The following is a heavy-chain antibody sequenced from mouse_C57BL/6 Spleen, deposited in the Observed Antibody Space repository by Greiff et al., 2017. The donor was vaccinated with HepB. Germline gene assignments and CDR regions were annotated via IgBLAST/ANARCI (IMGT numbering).Heavy chain of an antibody. J-gene: IGHJ3*01. D-gene: IGHD2-4*01. V-gene: IGHV1-15*01. CDR2: IDPETGGT. CDR3: TNNYDYDGFAY. Sequence: QVHVKQSGAELVRPGASVTLSCKASGYTFTDYEMHWVKQTPVHGLEWIGAIDPETGGTAYNQKFKGKAILTADKSSSTAYMELRSLTSEDSAVYYCTNNYDYDGFAYWGQGTLVTVSA. CDR1: GYTFTDYE.